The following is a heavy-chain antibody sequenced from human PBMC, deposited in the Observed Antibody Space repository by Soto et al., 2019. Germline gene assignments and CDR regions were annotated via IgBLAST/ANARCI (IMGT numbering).Heavy chain of an antibody. J-gene: IGHJ4*02. CDR1: GFTFSSYT. Sequence: GGSLRLSCAASGFTFSSYTMHWVRQAPGKGLEWVSAISGSGGSTYYADSVKGRFTISRDNSKNTLYLQMNSLRAEDTAVYYCAKRGTYDSSGYYSYYFDYWGQGTLVTVSS. V-gene: IGHV3-23*01. CDR2: ISGSGGST. CDR3: AKRGTYDSSGYYSYYFDY. D-gene: IGHD3-22*01.